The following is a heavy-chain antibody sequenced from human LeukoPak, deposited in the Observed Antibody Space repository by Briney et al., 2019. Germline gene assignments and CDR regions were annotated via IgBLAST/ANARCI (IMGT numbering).Heavy chain of an antibody. D-gene: IGHD2-2*01. Sequence: GGSLRLSCGASGFNFSAFSMSWVRQAPGKGLEWVASISLSGRFIYYADSLKGRFTISRDNAKNSVHLQVNSLRAEDTAVYYCAREMLVIPAAVDYWGQGTQVTVSS. CDR1: GFNFSAFS. CDR3: AREMLVIPAAVDY. V-gene: IGHV3-21*01. J-gene: IGHJ4*02. CDR2: ISLSGRFI.